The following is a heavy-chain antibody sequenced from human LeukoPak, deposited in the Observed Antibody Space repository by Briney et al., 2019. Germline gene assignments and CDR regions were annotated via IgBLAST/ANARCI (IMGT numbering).Heavy chain of an antibody. V-gene: IGHV3-7*01. CDR2: IKQDGSEK. CDR3: ARAGGYASSWAY. J-gene: IGHJ4*02. CDR1: GFTFSSYW. D-gene: IGHD5-12*01. Sequence: PGGSLRLSCAASGFTFSSYWMSWVRQAPGKALEWVANIKQDGSEKNYVDSVKGRFTISRDNANNSLDLQMNSLRAEDTAVYYCARAGGYASSWAYWGQGTLVTVSS.